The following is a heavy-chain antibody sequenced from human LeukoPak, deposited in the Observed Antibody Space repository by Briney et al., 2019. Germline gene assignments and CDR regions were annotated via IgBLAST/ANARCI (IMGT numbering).Heavy chain of an antibody. V-gene: IGHV4-4*02. CDR2: IYHAGST. Sequence: SETLYLTCTVSGASISSSNWWTWVRQPPGEALEWIGEIYHAGSTKYNPSLKSRLTISVDKSSNSFSLSLTSVTAADTAFYYCARAAAVTGQFDFWGQGTLVTVSS. CDR3: ARAAAVTGQFDF. J-gene: IGHJ4*02. CDR1: GASISSSNW. D-gene: IGHD6-19*01.